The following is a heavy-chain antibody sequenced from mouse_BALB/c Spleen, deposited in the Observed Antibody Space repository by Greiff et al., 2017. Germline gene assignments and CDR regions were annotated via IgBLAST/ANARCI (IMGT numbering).Heavy chain of an antibody. J-gene: IGHJ3*01. CDR3: TPYYRYDGAFAY. CDR1: GFTFSNYW. V-gene: IGHV6-6*02. Sequence: EVKVEESGGGLVQPGGSMKLSCVASGFTFSNYWMNWVRQSPEKGLEWVAEIRLKSNNYATHYAESVKGRFTISRDDSKSSVYLQMNNLRAEDTGIYYCTPYYRYDGAFAYWGQGTLVTVSA. D-gene: IGHD2-14*01. CDR2: IRLKSNNYAT.